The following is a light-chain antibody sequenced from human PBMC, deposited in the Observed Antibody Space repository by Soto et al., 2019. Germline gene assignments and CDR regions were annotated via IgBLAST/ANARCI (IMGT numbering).Light chain of an antibody. CDR2: KAS. J-gene: IGKJ1*01. CDR3: QHYYSYSEA. CDR1: QTISSW. V-gene: IGKV1-5*03. Sequence: DIQMTQSPSTLSGSVGDRVTITCRASQTISSWLAWYLQKPGKAPNLLIYKASTLKSGVPSRFSGSGSGTDFTLAISSLQPDDFATYYCQHYYSYSEAFGQGTKVEL.